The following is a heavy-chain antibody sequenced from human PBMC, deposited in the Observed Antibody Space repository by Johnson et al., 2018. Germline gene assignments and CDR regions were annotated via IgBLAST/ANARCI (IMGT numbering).Heavy chain of an antibody. D-gene: IGHD3-3*01. Sequence: EVQLVESGGGLVQPGGSLRLSCAASGFTFSSYAMSWVRQAPGKGLEWVSAISGSGGSTYYADAVTGRFIISRDNSKNTLYLQMNSLRAEDTAVYYCAKCPGAIFGVVIGLYYYGMDVWGQGTTVTVSS. CDR2: ISGSGGST. CDR1: GFTFSSYA. J-gene: IGHJ6*02. V-gene: IGHV3-23*04. CDR3: AKCPGAIFGVVIGLYYYGMDV.